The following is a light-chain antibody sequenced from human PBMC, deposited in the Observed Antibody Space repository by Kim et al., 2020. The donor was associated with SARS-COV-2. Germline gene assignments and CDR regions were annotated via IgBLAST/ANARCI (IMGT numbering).Light chain of an antibody. V-gene: IGLV2-11*01. CDR3: CSYAGSYPVV. CDR2: DVS. J-gene: IGLJ2*01. CDR1: SSDVGGYNY. Sequence: GQSVTIYCAGTSSDVGGYNYVSWYHQHPGKAPKLMIYDVSKRPSGVPDRFSGSKSGNTASLTISGLQAEDEADYYCCSYAGSYPVVFGGGTQLTVL.